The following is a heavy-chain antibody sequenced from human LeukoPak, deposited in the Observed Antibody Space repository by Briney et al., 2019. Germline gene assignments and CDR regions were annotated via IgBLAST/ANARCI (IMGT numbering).Heavy chain of an antibody. CDR3: ARSGAGYDILTGYFTDY. V-gene: IGHV1-18*01. J-gene: IGHJ4*02. D-gene: IGHD3-9*01. Sequence: VASVKVSCKASGYTFTSYGISWVRQAPGQGLEWMGWISAYNGNTNYAQKLQGRVTMTTDTSTSTAYMELRSLRSDDTAVYYCARSGAGYDILTGYFTDYWGQGTLVTVSS. CDR2: ISAYNGNT. CDR1: GYTFTSYG.